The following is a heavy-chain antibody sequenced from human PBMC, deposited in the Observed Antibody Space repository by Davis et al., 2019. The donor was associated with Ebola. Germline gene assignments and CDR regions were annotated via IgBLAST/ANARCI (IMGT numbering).Heavy chain of an antibody. CDR1: GGTFSSYA. V-gene: IGHV1-69*04. CDR3: ARWVLGPEDYYGMDV. CDR2: IIPILGIA. J-gene: IGHJ6*02. D-gene: IGHD3-16*01. Sequence: SVKVSCKASGGTFSSYAISWVRQAPGQGLEWMGRIIPILGIANYAQKFQGRVTMTRDTSTSTVYMELSSLRSEDTAVYYCARWVLGPEDYYGMDVWGQGTTVTVSS.